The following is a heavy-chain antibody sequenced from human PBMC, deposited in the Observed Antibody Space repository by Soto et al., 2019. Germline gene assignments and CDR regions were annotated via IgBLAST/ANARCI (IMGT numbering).Heavy chain of an antibody. CDR3: ARPQAAAFRVSAFDI. D-gene: IGHD6-13*01. CDR2: IYPGDSDT. CDR1: GYSFTSYW. J-gene: IGHJ3*02. Sequence: GESLKISCKGSGYSFTSYWIGWVRQMPGKGLEWMGIIYPGDSDTRYSPSFQGQVTISADKSISTAYLQWSSLKASDTAMYYCARPQAAAFRVSAFDIWGQGTMVTVSS. V-gene: IGHV5-51*01.